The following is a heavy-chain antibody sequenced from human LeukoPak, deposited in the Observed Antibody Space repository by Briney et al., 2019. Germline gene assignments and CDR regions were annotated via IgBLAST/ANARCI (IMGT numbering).Heavy chain of an antibody. CDR1: GGSISSSSYY. Sequence: SETLSLTCTVSGGSISSSSYYWGWIRQPPGKGLEWIGSIYYSGSTYYNPSLKSRVTIAVDTSKNQFSLKLGALTAAETAVYYCAGAVRWLANPLDYWGQGTLVTVSS. CDR2: IYYSGST. V-gene: IGHV4-39*07. J-gene: IGHJ4*02. D-gene: IGHD6-19*01. CDR3: AGAVRWLANPLDY.